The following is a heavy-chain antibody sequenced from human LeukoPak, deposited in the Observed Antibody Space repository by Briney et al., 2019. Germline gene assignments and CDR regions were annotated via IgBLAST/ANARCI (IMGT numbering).Heavy chain of an antibody. D-gene: IGHD6-19*01. J-gene: IGHJ4*02. V-gene: IGHV3-30-3*01. CDR2: ISYDGSNK. CDR3: VTSPDSAWHQFDF. Sequence: TGGSLRLSCAASGFTFSSYAMHWVRQAPGKGLEWVAVISYDGSNKYYADSVKGRFTISRDNSKNTLSLQMNSLQTEDTAIYNCVTSPDSAWHQFDFWGQGTLVTVSS. CDR1: GFTFSSYA.